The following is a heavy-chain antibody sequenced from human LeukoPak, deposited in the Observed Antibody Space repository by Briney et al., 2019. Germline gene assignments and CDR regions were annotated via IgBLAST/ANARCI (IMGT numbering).Heavy chain of an antibody. V-gene: IGHV3-30*18. D-gene: IGHD2-15*01. Sequence: PGRSLRLSCAASGFTFSSSGMHWVRQAPGKGLEWVAVISYDGSNKFYVDSVKGRFTISRDNSKNTVFLQMNSLRAGDTAVYHCAKEYCSGGNCYSNFDYWGQGTLVTVSS. CDR1: GFTFSSSG. CDR2: ISYDGSNK. J-gene: IGHJ4*02. CDR3: AKEYCSGGNCYSNFDY.